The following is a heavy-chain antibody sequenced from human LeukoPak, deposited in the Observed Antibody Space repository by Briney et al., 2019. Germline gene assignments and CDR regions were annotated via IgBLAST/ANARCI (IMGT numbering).Heavy chain of an antibody. Sequence: SETLSLTCTVSGGSISSYYWSWIRQPPGKGLEWIGYIYYSGSTNYNPSPKSRVTISVDTSKNQFSLKLSSVTAADTAVYYCARDKSMGSFFDLWGRGTLVTVSS. CDR3: ARDKSMGSFFDL. CDR1: GGSISSYY. D-gene: IGHD1-26*01. V-gene: IGHV4-59*01. CDR2: IYYSGST. J-gene: IGHJ2*01.